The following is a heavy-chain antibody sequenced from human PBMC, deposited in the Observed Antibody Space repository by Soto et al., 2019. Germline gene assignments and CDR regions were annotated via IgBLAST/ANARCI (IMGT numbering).Heavy chain of an antibody. Sequence: QVQLVESGGGVVQPGRSLRLSCAASGFTFSSYAMHWVRQAPGKGLEWVAVISYDGSNKYYADSVKGRFTISRDNSKNRLYLQMNSLRAEDTAVYYCARDPLRYCSGGSCYSEYYFDYWGQGTLVTVSS. J-gene: IGHJ4*02. V-gene: IGHV3-30-3*01. CDR3: ARDPLRYCSGGSCYSEYYFDY. D-gene: IGHD2-15*01. CDR2: ISYDGSNK. CDR1: GFTFSSYA.